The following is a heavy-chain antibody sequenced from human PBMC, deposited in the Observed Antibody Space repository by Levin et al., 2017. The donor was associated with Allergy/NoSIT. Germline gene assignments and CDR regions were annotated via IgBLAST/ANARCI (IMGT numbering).Heavy chain of an antibody. J-gene: IGHJ3*02. CDR1: GFTVSSNY. CDR3: ARQVHADAFDI. Sequence: QTGGSLRLSCAASGFTVSSNYMSWVRQAPGKGLEWVSVIYSGGSTYSADSVKGRFTISRDNSKNTLYLQMNSLRAEDTAVYYCARQVHADAFDIWGQGTMVTVSS. CDR2: IYSGGST. V-gene: IGHV3-53*01.